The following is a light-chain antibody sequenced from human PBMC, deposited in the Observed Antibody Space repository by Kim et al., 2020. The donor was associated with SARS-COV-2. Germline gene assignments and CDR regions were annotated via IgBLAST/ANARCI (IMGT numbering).Light chain of an antibody. J-gene: IGLJ3*02. V-gene: IGLV10-54*04. Sequence: QTATLTCTGNTNNVGYEGAAWLQQHQGHPPKLLSYRNNNRPSGISDRFSASRSGNTASLTITGLQPEDETDYYCSAWDSSLSAWVFGGGTQLTVL. CDR3: SAWDSSLSAWV. CDR2: RNN. CDR1: TNNVGYEG.